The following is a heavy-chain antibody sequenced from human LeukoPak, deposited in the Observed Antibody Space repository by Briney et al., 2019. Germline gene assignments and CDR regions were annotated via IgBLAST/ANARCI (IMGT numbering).Heavy chain of an antibody. J-gene: IGHJ4*02. D-gene: IGHD2-2*01. CDR3: GYCTSTSCYRGY. CDR2: IYYSGST. Sequence: SETLSLTCTVSGGSISSSSYYWGWIRQPPGKGLEWIVSIYYSGSTYYNPSLKSRVTISVDTSKNQFSLELSSVTAADTAVYYCGYCTSTSCYRGYWGQGTLVTISS. CDR1: GGSISSSSYY. V-gene: IGHV4-39*01.